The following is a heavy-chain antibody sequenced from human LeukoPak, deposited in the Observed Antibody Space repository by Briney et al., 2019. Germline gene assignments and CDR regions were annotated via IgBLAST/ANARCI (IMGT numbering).Heavy chain of an antibody. J-gene: IGHJ4*02. Sequence: GGSLRLSCAASGFTVSSNYMSWVRQAPGKGLEWVSVIYSGGSTYYADSVRGRFTISRDNSKNTLYLQMSSLRAEDTAVYYCARDLGSPSDYWGQGTLVTVSS. V-gene: IGHV3-53*01. CDR3: ARDLGSPSDY. CDR2: IYSGGST. D-gene: IGHD1-26*01. CDR1: GFTVSSNY.